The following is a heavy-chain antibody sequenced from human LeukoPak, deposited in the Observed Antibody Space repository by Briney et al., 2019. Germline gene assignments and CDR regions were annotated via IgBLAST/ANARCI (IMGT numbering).Heavy chain of an antibody. Sequence: SETLSLTCTVSGGSISSSSYYWGWIRQPPGKGLEWIGSIYYSGSTYYNPSLKSRVTISVDTSKNQFSLKLSSVTAADTAVYYCARDLSPVTTLYYNWLDPWGQEPWSPSPQ. CDR3: ARDLSPVTTLYYNWLDP. CDR2: IYYSGST. CDR1: GGSISSSSYY. J-gene: IGHJ5*02. V-gene: IGHV4-39*07. D-gene: IGHD4-17*01.